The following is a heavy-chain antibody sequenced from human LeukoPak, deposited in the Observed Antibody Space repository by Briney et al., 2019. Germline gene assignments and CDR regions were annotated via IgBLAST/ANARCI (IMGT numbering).Heavy chain of an antibody. V-gene: IGHV4-34*01. J-gene: IGHJ6*02. CDR1: GGSFSGYY. Sequence: NPSETLSLTCAVYGGSFSGYYWSWIRQPPGKGLEWIGEINHSGSTNYNPSLKSRVTISVDTSKNQFSLKLSSVTAADTAVYYCARGLWVPIPTTPEKNSVYYYYYGMDVWGQGTTVTVSS. D-gene: IGHD4-17*01. CDR3: ARGLWVPIPTTPEKNSVYYYYYGMDV. CDR2: INHSGST.